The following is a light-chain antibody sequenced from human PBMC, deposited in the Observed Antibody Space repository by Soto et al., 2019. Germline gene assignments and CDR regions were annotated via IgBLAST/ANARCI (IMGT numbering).Light chain of an antibody. J-gene: IGKJ5*01. CDR3: QQYGSSPLIS. V-gene: IGKV3-20*01. CDR2: GAS. CDR1: HSVGTS. Sequence: EIVMTQSPATLSVSPGQRVTLSCRASHSVGTSIAWYQQKPGQAPRLLIFGASKRATGIPDRFSGSGSGRDFTLTISGLEPEDFAVYYCQQYGSSPLISFGQGTRLEIK.